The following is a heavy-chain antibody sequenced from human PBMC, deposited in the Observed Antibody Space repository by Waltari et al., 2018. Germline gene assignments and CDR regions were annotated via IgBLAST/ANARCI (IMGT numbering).Heavy chain of an antibody. CDR2: IRGSGGST. CDR3: AKTIGTSTYSSGWGPVSQRWYFDL. D-gene: IGHD6-19*01. CDR1: GFTFSSYA. Sequence: EVQLLESGGGLVQPGGSLRLSCAASGFTFSSYAMSWVRQATGKGLEGVHAIRGSGGSTYYADSVKGRFTISRDNSKNTLYLQMNSLRAEDTAVYYCAKTIGTSTYSSGWGPVSQRWYFDLWGRGTLVTVSS. J-gene: IGHJ2*01. V-gene: IGHV3-23*01.